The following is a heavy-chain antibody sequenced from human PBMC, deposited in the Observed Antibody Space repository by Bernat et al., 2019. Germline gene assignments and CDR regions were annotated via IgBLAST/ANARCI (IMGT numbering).Heavy chain of an antibody. V-gene: IGHV3-15*01. J-gene: IGHJ4*02. CDR2: IKSKTDGGTT. D-gene: IGHD5-12*01. CDR3: TTDRTPWGGWLQLDY. CDR1: GFTFSNAW. Sequence: EVQLVESGGGLVKPGGSLRLSCAASGFTFSNAWMSWVRQAPGKGLEWVGRIKSKTDGGTTDYAAPVKGRFTISRDDSKNTLYLQMNSLKTEDTAVYYCTTDRTPWGGWLQLDYWGQGTLVTVSS.